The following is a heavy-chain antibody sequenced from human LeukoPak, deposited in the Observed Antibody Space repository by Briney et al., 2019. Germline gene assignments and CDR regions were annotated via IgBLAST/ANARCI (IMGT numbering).Heavy chain of an antibody. J-gene: IGHJ4*02. CDR3: ARHVVAVGFDY. CDR2: ITSSSSYI. D-gene: IGHD3-22*01. V-gene: IGHV3-21*01. CDR1: GFTFSTCT. Sequence: PGGSLRLSCAASGFTFSTCTMNWVRQAPGKGLEWVSSITSSSSYIYYADSVKGRFTISRDNAKNSLYLQMNSLRVEDTAVYYCARHVVAVGFDYWGQGTLVTVSS.